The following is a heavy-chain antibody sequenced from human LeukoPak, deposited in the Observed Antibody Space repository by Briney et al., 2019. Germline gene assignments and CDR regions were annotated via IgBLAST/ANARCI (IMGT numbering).Heavy chain of an antibody. CDR2: ISGSGGST. D-gene: IGHD3-22*01. Sequence: GGSLRLSCAASGFTFSSYAMSWVRQAPGQGLEWVSAISGSGGSTYYADSVKGRFTISRDNSKNTLYLQMNSLRAEDTAVYYCAKAAYYYDSSGYYPYFDYWGQGTLVTVSS. V-gene: IGHV3-23*01. CDR3: AKAAYYYDSSGYYPYFDY. J-gene: IGHJ4*02. CDR1: GFTFSSYA.